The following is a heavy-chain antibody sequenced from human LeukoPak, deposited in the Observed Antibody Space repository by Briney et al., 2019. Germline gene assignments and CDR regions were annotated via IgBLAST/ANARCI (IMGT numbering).Heavy chain of an antibody. CDR1: GFTVSSNY. D-gene: IGHD5-18*01. V-gene: IGHV3-21*01. J-gene: IGHJ4*02. CDR2: ITRSSGNM. Sequence: PGGSLRLSCAASGFTVSSNYMSWVRQAPGKGLEWVSSITRSSGNMYYADSVKGRFTISRDNAKNSLYLQMNSLRAEDTAVYYCARRGYTYGYDYWGQGTLVTVSS. CDR3: ARRGYTYGYDY.